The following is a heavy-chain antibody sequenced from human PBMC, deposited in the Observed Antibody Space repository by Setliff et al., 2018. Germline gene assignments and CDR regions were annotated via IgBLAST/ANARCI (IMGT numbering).Heavy chain of an antibody. CDR3: AREGYYNFWSGFMDV. Sequence: AGTLSLTCTVSGGSISSHYWSWIRQPPGKGLEWIGYIYYSGSTNYNPSLKSRVTISVDTSKNQFSLKLSSVTAADTAVYYCAREGYYNFWSGFMDVWGQGTTVTVSS. CDR1: GGSISSHY. V-gene: IGHV4-59*11. D-gene: IGHD3-3*01. J-gene: IGHJ6*02. CDR2: IYYSGST.